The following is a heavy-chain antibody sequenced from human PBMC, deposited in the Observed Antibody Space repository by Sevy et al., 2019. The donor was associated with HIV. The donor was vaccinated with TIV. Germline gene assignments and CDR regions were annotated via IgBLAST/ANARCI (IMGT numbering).Heavy chain of an antibody. V-gene: IGHV3-30*18. Sequence: GGSLRLSCAASGFTFSSYGMHWVRQAPGKGLEGVAVISYDGSNKYYADSVKGRFTISRDNSKNTLYLQMNRLRAEDTAVSYCAKDFGAYIVATISHYFDYWGQGTLVTVSS. CDR2: ISYDGSNK. CDR1: GFTFSSYG. J-gene: IGHJ4*02. CDR3: AKDFGAYIVATISHYFDY. D-gene: IGHD5-12*01.